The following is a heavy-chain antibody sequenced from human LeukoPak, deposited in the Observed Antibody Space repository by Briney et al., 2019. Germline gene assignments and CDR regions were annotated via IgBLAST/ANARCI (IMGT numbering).Heavy chain of an antibody. V-gene: IGHV3-53*05. D-gene: IGHD2-8*02. CDR3: TGQLVLVYCTGSNGGPGYY. J-gene: IGHJ4*02. CDR2: IYSGGST. CDR1: GFTVSSNY. Sequence: GGSLRLSCAASGFTVSSNYMSWVRQAPGKGLEWVSVIYSGGSTYYAASVKGGSTISRDNSKNTLYLQMNSLRAEERAVYYCTGQLVLVYCTGSNGGPGYYWGQGTLVTVSS.